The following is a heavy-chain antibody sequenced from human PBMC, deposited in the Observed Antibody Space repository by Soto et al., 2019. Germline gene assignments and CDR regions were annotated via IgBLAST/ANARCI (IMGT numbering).Heavy chain of an antibody. V-gene: IGHV4-4*02. J-gene: IGHJ4*02. CDR2: LHHGGST. CDR1: GYSINNNNW. CDR3: TKNSAYALDY. D-gene: IGHD5-12*01. Sequence: SETLSLTCDVSGYSINNNNWWSWVRQPPGGGLEWVGELHHGGSTNYNPSLESRVTFSVDISKNQFFLKLSSVTAADTAVYYCTKNSAYALDYWGQGTLVTVSS.